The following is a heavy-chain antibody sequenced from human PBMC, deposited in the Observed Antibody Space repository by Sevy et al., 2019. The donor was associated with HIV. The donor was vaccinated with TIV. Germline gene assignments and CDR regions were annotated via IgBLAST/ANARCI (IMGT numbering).Heavy chain of an antibody. CDR3: VRGQSSIGYCSGGSCLHSNWFDP. Sequence: SETLSLTCTVSGGSISSYYWSWIRQPPGRGLEWIGYIYYSGSTNYNPSLKSRVTISVDTSKNQFSLKLSSVTAADTAVYYCVRGQSSIGYCSGGSCLHSNWFDPWGQGTLVTVSS. CDR2: IYYSGST. D-gene: IGHD2-15*01. J-gene: IGHJ5*02. V-gene: IGHV4-59*01. CDR1: GGSISSYY.